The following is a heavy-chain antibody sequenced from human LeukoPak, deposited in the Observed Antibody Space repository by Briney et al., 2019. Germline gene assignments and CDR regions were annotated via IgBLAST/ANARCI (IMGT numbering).Heavy chain of an antibody. CDR2: IYPADSDT. CDR3: ARHRGYSYGDAFDI. V-gene: IGHV5-51*01. CDR1: DSIFTTYW. Sequence: PGASLQISCKASDSIFTTYWIGWVRPLPGKGLEWMGIIYPADSDTRYSPSFQGQVTISADKSISTSYLQWSSLKASDTAMYYCARHRGYSYGDAFDIWGQGTMVTVSS. D-gene: IGHD5-12*01. J-gene: IGHJ3*02.